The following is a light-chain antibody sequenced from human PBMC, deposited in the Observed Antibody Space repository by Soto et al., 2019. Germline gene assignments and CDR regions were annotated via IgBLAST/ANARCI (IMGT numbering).Light chain of an antibody. CDR1: QSISSY. CDR2: AAS. V-gene: IGKV1-39*01. J-gene: IGKJ5*01. CDR3: QQSYSTLIT. Sequence: DIQMTQSPSSLSASVGDRVTITCRASQSISSYLNWYQQKPGKAPKVLIYAASSLQSGVPSRFSGSGSETDFTLNISSLQPEDFATYYCQQSYSTLITFGQGTRLEIK.